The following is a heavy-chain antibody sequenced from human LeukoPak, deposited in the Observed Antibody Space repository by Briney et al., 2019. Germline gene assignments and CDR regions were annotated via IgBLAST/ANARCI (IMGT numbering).Heavy chain of an antibody. CDR3: SRYPDRNCYYRPFDY. CDR2: IYYSGST. J-gene: IGHJ4*02. V-gene: IGHV4-59*01. CDR1: GGSISSYY. Sequence: SETLSLTCTVSGGSISSYYWSWLRQPPGKGLEWLGYIYYSGSTNYNPSLKSRVTILVDTSKKQFSLKLSYATAADHAVFYSSRYPDRNCYYRPFDYWGQGTLVTVSS. D-gene: IGHD3-22*01.